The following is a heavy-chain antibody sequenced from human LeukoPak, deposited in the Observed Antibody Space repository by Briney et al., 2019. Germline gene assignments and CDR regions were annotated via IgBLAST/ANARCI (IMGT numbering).Heavy chain of an antibody. CDR3: VRRGPNNSGLDY. V-gene: IGHV3-21*01. CDR1: GFTFSSYT. D-gene: IGHD5-12*01. Sequence: PGGSLRLSCAASGFTFSSYTFNWVRQALGKGLEWVASITSTSTYIYYADSVQGRFAASRDNAKNSLYLQMNSLRAEDTAVFYCVRRGPNNSGLDYWGQGTLVTVSS. CDR2: ITSTSTYI. J-gene: IGHJ4*02.